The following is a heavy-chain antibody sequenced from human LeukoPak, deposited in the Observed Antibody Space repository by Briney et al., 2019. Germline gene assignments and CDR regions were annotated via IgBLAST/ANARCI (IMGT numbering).Heavy chain of an antibody. D-gene: IGHD2-15*01. J-gene: IGHJ5*02. CDR2: ISSSSSTI. V-gene: IGHV3-48*01. CDR1: GFTFSSYS. Sequence: GGSLRLSCAASGFTFSSYSMNWVRQAPGKGLEWVSYISSSSSTIYYADSVKGRFTISRDNAKNSLYLQMNSLRAEDTAVYYCARGRGRDCSGGSCYSFLWFDPWGQGTLVTVSS. CDR3: ARGRGRDCSGGSCYSFLWFDP.